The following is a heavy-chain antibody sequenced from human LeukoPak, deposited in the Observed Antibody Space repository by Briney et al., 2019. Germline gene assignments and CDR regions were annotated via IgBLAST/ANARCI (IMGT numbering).Heavy chain of an antibody. Sequence: GGSLRLSCAASGFTFDNYAMSWVRQAPGGGLEWVSTISGTGIAIYYADSVKGRFTISRDNSKNTLYLQLNSLRAEDTAIYYCVKYYYVSSGLFDYWGQGALVTVSS. CDR2: ISGTGIAI. J-gene: IGHJ4*02. V-gene: IGHV3-23*01. CDR1: GFTFDNYA. D-gene: IGHD3-22*01. CDR3: VKYYYVSSGLFDY.